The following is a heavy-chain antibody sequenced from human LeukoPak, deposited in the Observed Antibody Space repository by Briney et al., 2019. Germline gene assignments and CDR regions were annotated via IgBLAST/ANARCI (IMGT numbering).Heavy chain of an antibody. CDR2: ISSSSSYI. CDR1: GFTFSSYS. D-gene: IGHD2-21*02. CDR3: ARAPGVVVTARGDY. Sequence: GGSLRLSCAASGFTFSSYSMNWVRQAPGKGLEWVSSISSSSSYIYYADSVEGRFTISRDNAKNSLYLQMNSLRAEDTAVYYCARAPGVVVTARGDYWGQGTLVTVSS. J-gene: IGHJ4*02. V-gene: IGHV3-21*01.